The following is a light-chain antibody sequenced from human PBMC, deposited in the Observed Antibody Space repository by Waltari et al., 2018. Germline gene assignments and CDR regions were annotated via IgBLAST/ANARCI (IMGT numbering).Light chain of an antibody. CDR1: QSVNSNY. V-gene: IGKV3D-20*01. Sequence: EIVLTQSPATLSLSPGVRATLSCGASQSVNSNYLAWYQQKPGLAPRLLIYDASSRATGIPDRFTGSGSGTDFTLTISRLEPEDFAVYYCQQYGSSPPWTFGQGTKVEIK. CDR2: DAS. J-gene: IGKJ1*01. CDR3: QQYGSSPPWT.